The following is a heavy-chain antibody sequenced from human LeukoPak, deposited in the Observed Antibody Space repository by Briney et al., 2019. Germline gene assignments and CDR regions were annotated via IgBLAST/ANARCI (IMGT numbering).Heavy chain of an antibody. Sequence: SETLSLTCTVAGGSISSYYWSWIRQPAGKGLEWIGRISSSVSTNYNPSLKSRVTISVDTSKTQFSLKLSSVTAADTAVYFCARGPYSYDSSGAFDIWGQGTMVTVSS. V-gene: IGHV4-4*07. D-gene: IGHD3-22*01. CDR2: ISSSVST. CDR1: GGSISSYY. J-gene: IGHJ3*02. CDR3: ARGPYSYDSSGAFDI.